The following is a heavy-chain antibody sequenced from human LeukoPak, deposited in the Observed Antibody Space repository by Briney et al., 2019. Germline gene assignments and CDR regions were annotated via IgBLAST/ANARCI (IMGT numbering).Heavy chain of an antibody. CDR3: ARDRGSGYRSIDY. J-gene: IGHJ4*02. Sequence: PGGSLRLSCAASGFTFSSYSMNWVRQAPGKGLEWVSYISSSSSTIYYADSVKGRFTISRDNSKNTLYLQMNSLRAEDTAVYYCARDRGSGYRSIDYWGQGTLVTVSS. CDR2: ISSSSSTI. V-gene: IGHV3-48*01. D-gene: IGHD3-22*01. CDR1: GFTFSSYS.